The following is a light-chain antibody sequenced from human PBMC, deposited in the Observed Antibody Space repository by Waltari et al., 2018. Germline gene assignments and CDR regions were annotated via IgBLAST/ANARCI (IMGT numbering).Light chain of an antibody. Sequence: EIVLTKSPGPLSLSPGERGTLSCRASQSIGRYLVWYQQKPGQAPRLLIYGASSRAAGIPDRFSGSGSGTDFSLTISRLEPEDFAVYYCQNHERLPAVFGQGTKVEIK. V-gene: IGKV3-20*01. J-gene: IGKJ1*01. CDR2: GAS. CDR3: QNHERLPAV. CDR1: QSIGRY.